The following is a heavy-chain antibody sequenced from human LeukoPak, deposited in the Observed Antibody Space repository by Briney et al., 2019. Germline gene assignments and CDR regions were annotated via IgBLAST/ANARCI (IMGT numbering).Heavy chain of an antibody. CDR3: ARASVTGDREFDY. D-gene: IGHD7-27*01. J-gene: IGHJ4*02. CDR1: GGSISSSSYY. Sequence: SETLSLTCTVSGGSISSSSYYWGWIRQPPGKGLEWIGSIYYSGSTYYNPSLKSRVTISVDTSKNQFSLKLSSVTAADTAVYYCARASVTGDREFDYWGQGTLVSVSS. V-gene: IGHV4-39*07. CDR2: IYYSGST.